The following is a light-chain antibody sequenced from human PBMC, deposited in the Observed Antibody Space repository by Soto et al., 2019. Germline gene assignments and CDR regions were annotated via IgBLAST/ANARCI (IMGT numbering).Light chain of an antibody. CDR1: QDISNY. V-gene: IGKV1-33*01. CDR2: DAS. Sequence: DIQMTQSPSSLSASVGDRVTITCQASQDISNYLNWYQQKPGKAPKLLIYDASNLETGVPSRCRGSGSGTDFTSTISSLQPEDIATYYCQQYDNLPLTFGGGTKVEIK. J-gene: IGKJ4*01. CDR3: QQYDNLPLT.